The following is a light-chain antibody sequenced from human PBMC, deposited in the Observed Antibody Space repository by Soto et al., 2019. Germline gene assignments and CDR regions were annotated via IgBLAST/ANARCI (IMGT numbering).Light chain of an antibody. CDR2: SAS. V-gene: IGKV1-5*01. Sequence: DIQMTQSPSTLSASVGDRVTITCRASQSIGTWLAWYHQKPGKAPKLLISSASSLESGVPSRFSGSGSGTEFSLAISSLQPDDFATYYCQQYNYYPYTFGEGTKLEI. J-gene: IGKJ2*01. CDR1: QSIGTW. CDR3: QQYNYYPYT.